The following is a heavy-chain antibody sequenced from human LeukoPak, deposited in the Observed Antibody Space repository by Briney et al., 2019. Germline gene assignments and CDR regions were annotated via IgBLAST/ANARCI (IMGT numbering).Heavy chain of an antibody. D-gene: IGHD3-3*01. J-gene: IGHJ4*02. V-gene: IGHV3-30*04. CDR1: GFTFSSYA. Sequence: GRSLRLSCAASGFTFSSYAMHWVRQAPGKGLEWGAVISYDGSNKYYADSVKGRFTISRDNSKNTLYLQMNSLRAEDTAVYYCATIYYDFWSGYRKNFDYWGQGTLVTVSS. CDR3: ATIYYDFWSGYRKNFDY. CDR2: ISYDGSNK.